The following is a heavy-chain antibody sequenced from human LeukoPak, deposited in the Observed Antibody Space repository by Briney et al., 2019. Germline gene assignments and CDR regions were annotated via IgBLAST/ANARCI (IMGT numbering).Heavy chain of an antibody. V-gene: IGHV3-7*05. Sequence: GGSLRLSCAVSGFTFSSYWMSWVRQAPGKGLEWVANIKQDGSEKYYVDSVKGRFTISRDNAKNSLYLQMNSLRAEDTAEYYCARLLGHSDLWGRGTLVTVSS. CDR2: IKQDGSEK. J-gene: IGHJ2*01. D-gene: IGHD3-16*01. CDR3: ARLLGHSDL. CDR1: GFTFSSYW.